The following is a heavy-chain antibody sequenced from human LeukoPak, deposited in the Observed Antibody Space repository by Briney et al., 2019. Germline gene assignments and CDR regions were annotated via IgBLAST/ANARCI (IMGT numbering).Heavy chain of an antibody. D-gene: IGHD2-21*02. CDR1: GGTFSSYA. J-gene: IGHJ4*02. CDR2: IIPIFGTA. V-gene: IGHV1-69*13. CDR3: ARETPPYCGGDCYHFDY. Sequence: SVTVSCTASGGTFSSYAISWVRQAPGQGLEWMGGIIPIFGTANYAQKFQGRVTITADESTSTAYMELSSLRSEDTAVYYCARETPPYCGGDCYHFDYWGQGTLVTVSS.